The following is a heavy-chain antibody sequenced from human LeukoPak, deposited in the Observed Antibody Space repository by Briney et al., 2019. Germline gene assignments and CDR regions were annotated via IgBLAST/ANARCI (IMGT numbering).Heavy chain of an antibody. Sequence: PSETLSLTCTVSGYSISSGYYWGWIRQPPGKGLEWIGSIYHSGSTYYNPSLKSRVTISVDTSKNQFSLKLSSVTAADTAVYYCARLLGVGVEWLLSLGNLHYYMDVWGKGTTVTVSS. CDR2: IYHSGST. CDR1: GYSISSGYY. J-gene: IGHJ6*03. CDR3: ARLLGVGVEWLLSLGNLHYYMDV. V-gene: IGHV4-38-2*02. D-gene: IGHD3-3*01.